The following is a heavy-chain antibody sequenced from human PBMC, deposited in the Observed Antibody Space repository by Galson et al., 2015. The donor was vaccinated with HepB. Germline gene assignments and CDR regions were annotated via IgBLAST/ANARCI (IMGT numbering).Heavy chain of an antibody. CDR1: GDTFSNSP. CDR2: IIPLFHAV. Sequence: SVKVSCKASGDTFSNSPISWVRQAPGQGLEWMGGIIPLFHAVNYAHKFQGRVTITAAEHSTTVFLELSSLRSDDTAVYYCARDLYVGTDYSFGPFDSWGQGTLVTVSS. CDR3: ARDLYVGTDYSFGPFDS. J-gene: IGHJ5*01. D-gene: IGHD3-9*01. V-gene: IGHV1-69*13.